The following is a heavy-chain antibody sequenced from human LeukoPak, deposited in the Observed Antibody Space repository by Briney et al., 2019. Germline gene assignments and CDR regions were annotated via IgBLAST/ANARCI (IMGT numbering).Heavy chain of an antibody. V-gene: IGHV3-74*01. CDR1: GFTFSSYW. CDR3: ARDLGPYYYDSSGYYYGY. Sequence: PGGSLRLSXAASGFTFSSYWMHWVRQAPGKGLVWVSRINSDGSSTSYADSVKGRFTISRDNAKNTLYLQMNSLRAEDTAVYYCARDLGPYYYDSSGYYYGYWGQGTLVTVSS. D-gene: IGHD3-22*01. J-gene: IGHJ4*02. CDR2: INSDGSST.